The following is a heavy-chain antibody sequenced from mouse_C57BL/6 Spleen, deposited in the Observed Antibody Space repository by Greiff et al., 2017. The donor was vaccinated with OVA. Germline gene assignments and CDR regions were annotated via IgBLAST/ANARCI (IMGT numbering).Heavy chain of an antibody. CDR2: INPSNGGT. Sequence: QVQLQQPGTELVKPGASVKLSCKASGYTFTSYWMHWVKQRPGQGLEWIGNINPSNGGTNYNETFKSKATLTVDKSSSTAYMQLSSLTSEDSAVYYCARHYYGSSYDPYAMDYWGQGTSVTVSS. CDR1: GYTFTSYW. CDR3: ARHYYGSSYDPYAMDY. V-gene: IGHV1-53*01. D-gene: IGHD1-1*01. J-gene: IGHJ4*01.